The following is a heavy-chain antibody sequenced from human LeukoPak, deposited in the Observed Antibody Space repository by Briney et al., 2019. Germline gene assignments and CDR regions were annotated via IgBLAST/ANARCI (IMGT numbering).Heavy chain of an antibody. CDR1: GFTVSSNS. CDR2: IYSGGNT. V-gene: IGHV3-53*05. J-gene: IGHJ6*03. Sequence: PGGSLRLSCTVSGFTVSSNSWSWVRQAPGKGLEWVSFIYSGGNTHYSDSVTGRFTISRDNSKNTLYLQMNSLRAEDTAVYYCEGSTYSYGYDYYYMDVWGKGTTVAVSS. CDR3: EGSTYSYGYDYYYMDV. D-gene: IGHD5-18*01.